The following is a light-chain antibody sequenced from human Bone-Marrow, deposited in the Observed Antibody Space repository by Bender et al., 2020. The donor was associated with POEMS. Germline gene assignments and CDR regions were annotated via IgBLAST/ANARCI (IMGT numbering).Light chain of an antibody. CDR3: SSYTNSNTLI. J-gene: IGLJ2*01. CDR1: SSDVGSYNR. CDR2: EVS. V-gene: IGLV2-18*02. Sequence: QSALTQPPSVSGSPGQSVTISCTGTSSDVGSYNRVSWYQQPPGTAPKLMIYEVSNRPSGVPDRFSGSKSGNTASLTISGLQAEDEGDYYCSSYTNSNTLIFGGRTKVTVL.